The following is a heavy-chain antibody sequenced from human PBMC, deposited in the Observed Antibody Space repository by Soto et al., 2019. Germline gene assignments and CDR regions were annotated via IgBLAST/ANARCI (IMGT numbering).Heavy chain of an antibody. CDR2: IYWDDEK. Sequence: QITLKESGPTLVKPTQTLTLTCTFSAFSLSTGGVGVGWIRQPPGKALEWLALIYWDDEKRYSPSLISRLTITKDTAKNQVVLTMPNMDPVDTATYYCIQSRCGGDCLQSYASYYYYGMDVWGQGTTVTVSS. D-gene: IGHD2-21*02. CDR1: AFSLSTGGVG. V-gene: IGHV2-5*02. J-gene: IGHJ6*02. CDR3: IQSRCGGDCLQSYASYYYYGMDV.